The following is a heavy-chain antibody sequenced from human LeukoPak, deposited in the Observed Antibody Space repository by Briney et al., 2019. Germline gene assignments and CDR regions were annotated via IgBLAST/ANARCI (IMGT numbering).Heavy chain of an antibody. V-gene: IGHV1-8*03. D-gene: IGHD3-16*01. CDR2: LNPNSGNT. J-gene: IGHJ3*02. CDR1: GYTFTSHD. CDR3: ARRVGYAAFDI. Sequence: GASVKVSCKASGYTFTSHDINWVRQATGQGLEWMGWLNPNSGNTGYAQKFQDRVTITRNTSISTAYMELSSLRSEDTAAYYCARRVGYAAFDIWGQGTMVTVSS.